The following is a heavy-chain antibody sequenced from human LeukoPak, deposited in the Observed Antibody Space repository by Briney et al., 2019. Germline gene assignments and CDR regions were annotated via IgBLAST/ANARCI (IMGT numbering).Heavy chain of an antibody. V-gene: IGHV4-34*01. J-gene: IGHJ4*02. D-gene: IGHD1-7*01. Sequence: SETLSLTCAVYGGSFSGYYWSWIRQPPGKGLEWIGEINYSGSTNYNPSLKSRVTISVDTSKNQFSLKLSSVTAADTAVYYCARFDWNYVSFDYWGQGTLVTVSS. CDR2: INYSGST. CDR3: ARFDWNYVSFDY. CDR1: GGSFSGYY.